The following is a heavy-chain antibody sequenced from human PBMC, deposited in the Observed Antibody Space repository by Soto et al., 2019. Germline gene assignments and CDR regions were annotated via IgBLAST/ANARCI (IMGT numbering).Heavy chain of an antibody. Sequence: SVKVSCKASGYTFTSYAMHWVRQAPGQRLEWMGGIIPIFGTANYAQKFQGRVTITADESTSTAYMELSSLRSEDTAVYYCARGHPGTTFDYWGQGTLVTVSS. D-gene: IGHD1-1*01. J-gene: IGHJ4*02. V-gene: IGHV1-69*13. CDR3: ARGHPGTTFDY. CDR2: IIPIFGTA. CDR1: GYTFTSYA.